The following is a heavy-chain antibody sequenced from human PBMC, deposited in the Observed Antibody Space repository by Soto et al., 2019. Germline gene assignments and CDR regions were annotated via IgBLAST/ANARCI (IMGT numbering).Heavy chain of an antibody. J-gene: IGHJ2*01. Sequence: EVQLVESGGGLVQPGGSLRLSCAASGFTFSSYSMNWVRQAPGKGLEWVSYISSSSSTIYYADSVKGRFTISRDNAKNSLYLQMNSLRDEDTAVYYCPKARREKPRMQNWYFDLWGRGTLVTVSS. CDR3: PKARREKPRMQNWYFDL. CDR1: GFTFSSYS. CDR2: ISSSSSTI. V-gene: IGHV3-48*02.